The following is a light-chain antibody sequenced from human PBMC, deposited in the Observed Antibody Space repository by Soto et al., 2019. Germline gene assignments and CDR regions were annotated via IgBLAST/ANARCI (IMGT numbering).Light chain of an antibody. CDR3: QQYSSSPLT. V-gene: IGKV3-20*01. Sequence: EIVLTQSPGTLSLSPGDRATLSCRASQAISKSYSVWYQQKPGQAPRLLIYSSTSRATGIPDRFSGSASGTDFTLTISRLEPEDFAVYYCQQYSSSPLTFGGGTKVDIK. CDR2: SST. CDR1: QAISKSY. J-gene: IGKJ4*01.